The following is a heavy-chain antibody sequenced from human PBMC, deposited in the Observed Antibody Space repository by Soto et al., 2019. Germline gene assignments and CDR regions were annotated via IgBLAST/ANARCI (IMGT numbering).Heavy chain of an antibody. V-gene: IGHV1-18*01. CDR2: ISPYNGNT. D-gene: IGHD3-10*01. J-gene: IGHJ5*02. CDR1: GYTFTSYG. CDR3: AREWDYYASRTYSNWFDP. Sequence: ASVKVSCKASGYTFTSYGLTWVRQAPGQGLEWMGWISPYNGNTDYTQKFQGRVTMTTDTSTSTAYMELRSLTYDDTAMYYCAREWDYYASRTYSNWFDPWGQGTLVTVSS.